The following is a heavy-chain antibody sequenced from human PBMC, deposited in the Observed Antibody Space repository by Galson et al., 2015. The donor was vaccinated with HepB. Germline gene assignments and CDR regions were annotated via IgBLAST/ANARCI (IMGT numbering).Heavy chain of an antibody. CDR1: GFTVSSNY. D-gene: IGHD5-18*01. CDR3: ARDPAKVGYRPDY. V-gene: IGHV3-66*01. Sequence: SLRLSCAASGFTVSSNYMSWVRQAPGKGLEWVSVIYSGGSTYYADSVKGRFTISRDNSKNTLYLQMNSPRAEDTAVYYCARDPAKVGYRPDYWGQGTLVTVSS. CDR2: IYSGGST. J-gene: IGHJ4*02.